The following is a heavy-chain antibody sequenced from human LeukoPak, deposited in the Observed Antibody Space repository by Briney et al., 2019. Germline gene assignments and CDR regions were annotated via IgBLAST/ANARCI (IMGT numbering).Heavy chain of an antibody. D-gene: IGHD6-13*01. J-gene: IGHJ4*02. V-gene: IGHV3-33*08. Sequence: GGSLRLSCAASGFTFSSYGMHWVRQAPGKGLEWVAIIWSDGNNKYYADSVEGRFTISRDTSKNTLFLQMNSLRAEDTAVYYCARGQPGVAAAGNLDYWGQGTLVTVSS. CDR2: IWSDGNNK. CDR1: GFTFSSYG. CDR3: ARGQPGVAAAGNLDY.